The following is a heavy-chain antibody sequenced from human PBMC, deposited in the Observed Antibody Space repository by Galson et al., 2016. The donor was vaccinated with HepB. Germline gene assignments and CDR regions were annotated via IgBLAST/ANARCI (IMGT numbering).Heavy chain of an antibody. V-gene: IGHV3-53*01. D-gene: IGHD3-9*01. CDR1: GIAVSGNY. CDR2: IYTGGGFT. Sequence: SLSLSCAVSGIAVSGNYMSWVRQAPGKGLEFVPVIYTGGGFTYYSDSVKGRFTISGDDSKNTLYLQMNSLRVDDTAVYYCARTAGLDSLDVWGQGTTVTVSS. J-gene: IGHJ6*02. CDR3: ARTAGLDSLDV.